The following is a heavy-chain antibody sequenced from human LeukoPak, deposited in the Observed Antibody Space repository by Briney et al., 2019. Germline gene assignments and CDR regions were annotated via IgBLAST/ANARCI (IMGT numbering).Heavy chain of an antibody. V-gene: IGHV1-18*01. J-gene: IGHJ5*02. Sequence: ASVKVSCKASGYTFTSYGISWVRQAPGQGVEWMGWISAYNGNTNYAHKLQGRFTMTTDTSTSTAYMELRSLRSDDTAVYYCARYCSSTSCPGPFRYWFDHWGQGTLVTVSS. CDR1: GYTFTSYG. CDR3: ARYCSSTSCPGPFRYWFDH. CDR2: ISAYNGNT. D-gene: IGHD2-2*01.